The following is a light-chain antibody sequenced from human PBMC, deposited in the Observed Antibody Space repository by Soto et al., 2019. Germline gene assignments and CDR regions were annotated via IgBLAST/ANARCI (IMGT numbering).Light chain of an antibody. V-gene: IGLV2-8*01. J-gene: IGLJ2*01. CDR3: TSYATGDTFP. Sequence: QSALAQPASVSGSPGQSITISCSGSSIDVGDNNYVSWYQHHPGKAPKLLIYEVDKRPSGVPDRFSGSKSGNTASLTVSGLQAEDEADYYCTSYATGDTFPFGGGTKLTVL. CDR1: SIDVGDNNY. CDR2: EVD.